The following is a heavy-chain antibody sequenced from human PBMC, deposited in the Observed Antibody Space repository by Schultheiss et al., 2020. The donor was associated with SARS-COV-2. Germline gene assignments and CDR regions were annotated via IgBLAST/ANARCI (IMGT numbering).Heavy chain of an antibody. CDR1: GGSMRPYY. D-gene: IGHD6-19*01. Sequence: SETLSLTCSVSGGSMRPYYWSWIRQPPGKGLEWIGEINHSGSTNYNPSLKSRVTISVDTSKNQFSLKLSSVTAADTAVYYCARGLLYSSGWFGDYWGQGTLVTVSS. CDR3: ARGLLYSSGWFGDY. J-gene: IGHJ4*02. CDR2: INHSGST. V-gene: IGHV4-34*01.